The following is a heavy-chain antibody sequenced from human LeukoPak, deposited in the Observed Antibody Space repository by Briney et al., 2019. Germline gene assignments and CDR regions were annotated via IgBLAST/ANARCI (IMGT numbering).Heavy chain of an antibody. CDR1: GFTFSTTA. V-gene: IGHV3-23*01. CDR2: ISGSGDNTVMSGSGENT. J-gene: IGHJ4*02. D-gene: IGHD2-2*02. Sequence: GGSLRLSCAASGFTFSTTAMGWVRQAPGKGLEWLSVISGSGDNTVMSGSGENTYYADSVKGRFTISRDNSKNTLYLQMNSLRAEDTAVYYCARTPGPYCSSSSCYTLDYWGQGTLVTVSS. CDR3: ARTPGPYCSSSSCYTLDY.